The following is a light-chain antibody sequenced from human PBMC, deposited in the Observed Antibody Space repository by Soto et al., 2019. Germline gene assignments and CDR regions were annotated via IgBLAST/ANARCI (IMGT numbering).Light chain of an antibody. CDR2: GAS. J-gene: IGKJ5*01. CDR1: QSVSSN. Sequence: EIVMTQSPATLSLSPGGRATLSCRASQSVSSNLAWYQQKPGQAPRLLIYGASTRATGIPARFSGSGSGTEFTLTISSLQSEDFAVYYCQQYNNWLITFGQGTRLEIK. V-gene: IGKV3-15*01. CDR3: QQYNNWLIT.